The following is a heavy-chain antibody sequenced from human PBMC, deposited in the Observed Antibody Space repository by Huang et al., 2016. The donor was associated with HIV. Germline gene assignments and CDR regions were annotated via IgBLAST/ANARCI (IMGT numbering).Heavy chain of an antibody. V-gene: IGHV1-18*01. CDR3: ARDPKYHRIGYYRQRRGIDI. CDR1: GYTFTCYG. CDR2: ISASSGDT. D-gene: IGHD3-22*01. Sequence: QIQLMQSGPVLKQPGASVKVSCQASGYTFTCYGITWVRQAPGQGPAWMGWISASSGDTEYAQKFQGRVTLTTDTSTNIAYMELRSLRSDDTAKYYCARDPKYHRIGYYRQRRGIDIWGQGTMVIVSS. J-gene: IGHJ3*02.